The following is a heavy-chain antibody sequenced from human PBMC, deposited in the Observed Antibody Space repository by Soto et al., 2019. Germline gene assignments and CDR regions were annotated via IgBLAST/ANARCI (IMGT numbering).Heavy chain of an antibody. CDR3: ARDFCGGDGYYFDY. CDR1: GFTFSSYG. CDR2: IWYDGSNK. V-gene: IGHV3-33*01. Sequence: QVQLVESGGGVVQPGRSLRLSCAASGFTFSSYGMHWVRQAPGKGLEWVAVIWYDGSNKYYADSVKGRLTISRDNSKNTLYLQMNSLRAEDTAVYYCARDFCGGDGYYFDYWGQGTLVTVSS. D-gene: IGHD2-21*02. J-gene: IGHJ4*02.